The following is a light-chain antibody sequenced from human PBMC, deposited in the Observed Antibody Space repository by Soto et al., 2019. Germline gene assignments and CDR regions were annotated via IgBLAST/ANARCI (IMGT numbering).Light chain of an antibody. J-gene: IGLJ1*01. V-gene: IGLV2-11*01. Sequence: QSALTQPRSVSGSPGQSVTISCTGTSNDVGSYNYVSWYQQHPGKAPKLMIYDVSERPSGVPDRFSGSKSGNTASLTISGLQADDEADYYCCSYAGSYTYVFATGTKVTVL. CDR1: SNDVGSYNY. CDR2: DVS. CDR3: CSYAGSYTYV.